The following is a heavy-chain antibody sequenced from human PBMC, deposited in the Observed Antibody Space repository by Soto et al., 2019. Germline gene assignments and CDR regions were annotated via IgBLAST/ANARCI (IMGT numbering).Heavy chain of an antibody. CDR3: ATPEPQGYSSSWYGFDY. D-gene: IGHD6-13*01. CDR1: GGTFSSYA. Sequence: GASVKVSCKASGGTFSSYATSWERQAPGQGLEWMGGIIPIFGTANYAQKFQGRVTITADESTSTAYMEPSSLRSEDTAVYYCATPEPQGYSSSWYGFDYWGQGTLVTPSS. J-gene: IGHJ4*01. V-gene: IGHV1-69*13. CDR2: IIPIFGTA.